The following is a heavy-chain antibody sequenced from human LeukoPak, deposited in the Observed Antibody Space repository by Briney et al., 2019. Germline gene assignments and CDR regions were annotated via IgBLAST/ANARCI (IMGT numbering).Heavy chain of an antibody. J-gene: IGHJ4*02. CDR3: ARDGSNDYGDYVLDV. D-gene: IGHD4-17*01. CDR2: ISSSSSYI. V-gene: IGHV3-21*01. CDR1: GFTFSSYS. Sequence: PGGSLRLSCAASGFTFSSYSMNWVRQAPGKGLEWVSSISSSSSYIYYADSVKGRFTISRDNAKNSLYLQMNSLRAEDTAVYYCARDGSNDYGDYVLDVWGQGTLVTVSS.